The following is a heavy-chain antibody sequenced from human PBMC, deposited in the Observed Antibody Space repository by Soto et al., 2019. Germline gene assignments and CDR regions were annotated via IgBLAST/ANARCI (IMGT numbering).Heavy chain of an antibody. CDR3: AREVVRVAGTRWFDP. Sequence: ASVKVSCKASGYTFTSYYMNWVRQAPGQGLEWLGIINPSGGYTTYAQRFLGRVTMTTDTSTSTAYMELRSLRSDDTAVYYCAREVVRVAGTRWFDPWGQGTLVTVSS. CDR1: GYTFTSYY. V-gene: IGHV1-46*01. D-gene: IGHD6-19*01. CDR2: INPSGGYT. J-gene: IGHJ5*02.